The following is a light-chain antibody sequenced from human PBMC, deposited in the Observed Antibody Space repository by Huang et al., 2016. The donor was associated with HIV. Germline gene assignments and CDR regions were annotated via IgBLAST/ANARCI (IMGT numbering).Light chain of an antibody. Sequence: DIVMTQSPLSLPVTPGEPASISCRSSQSLLHTNGYNYLYWYLQKPGQSPQLLIYLVSIRASGVPDRFSGSGSVVDFTLKISGVEAEDVGVYYCMQALQTPRTFGQGTRLDIK. CDR1: QSLLHTNGYNY. V-gene: IGKV2-28*01. CDR2: LVS. J-gene: IGKJ5*01. CDR3: MQALQTPRT.